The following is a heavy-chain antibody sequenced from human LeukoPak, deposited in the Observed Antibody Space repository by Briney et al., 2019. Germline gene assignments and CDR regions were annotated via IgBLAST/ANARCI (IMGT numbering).Heavy chain of an antibody. CDR2: ISAYNGNT. CDR1: GYTFTSYD. Sequence: ASVKVSCKAFGYTFTSYDIGWVRQAPGQGLEWMGWISAYNGNTNYAQKLQGRVTMTTDTSTRTAYMELRSLRSDDTAVYYCARGGWRVYYDSSGFTQPNWFDPWGQGTLVTVSS. V-gene: IGHV1-18*01. D-gene: IGHD3-22*01. CDR3: ARGGWRVYYDSSGFTQPNWFDP. J-gene: IGHJ5*02.